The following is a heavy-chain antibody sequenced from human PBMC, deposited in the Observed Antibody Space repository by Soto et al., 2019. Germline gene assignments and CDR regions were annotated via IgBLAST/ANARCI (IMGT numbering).Heavy chain of an antibody. D-gene: IGHD3-10*01. CDR3: ASGITMLRGVGLFYFDY. J-gene: IGHJ4*02. CDR2: IYYRGST. CDR1: GGSISSGGYY. Sequence: QVQLQESGPGLVKPSQTLSLTCTVSGGSISSGGYYWNWIRQHPGKGLEWIGYIYYRGSTYYNPSLKRRVTISVDTSKNHCSLKLSSVTAADTAVYYCASGITMLRGVGLFYFDYWGQGTLVTVSS. V-gene: IGHV4-31*03.